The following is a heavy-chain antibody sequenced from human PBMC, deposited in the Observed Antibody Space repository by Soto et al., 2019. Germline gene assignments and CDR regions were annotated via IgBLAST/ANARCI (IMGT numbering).Heavy chain of an antibody. D-gene: IGHD2-8*01. CDR3: AKDNGPPGTRDWYFDL. Sequence: EVQLVESGGGLVKRGGSLRLSCAASGFTFSSYSMNWVRQAPGKGLEWVSCISSTGGSTYYADSVKGRFTISRDNSKNTLSLQMNSLRAEDTAVYYCAKDNGPPGTRDWYFDLWGRGTLVTVSS. CDR2: ISSTGGST. V-gene: IGHV3-23*04. J-gene: IGHJ2*01. CDR1: GFTFSSYS.